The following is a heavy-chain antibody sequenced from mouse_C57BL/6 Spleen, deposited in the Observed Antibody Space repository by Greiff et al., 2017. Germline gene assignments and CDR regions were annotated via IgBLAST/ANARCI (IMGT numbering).Heavy chain of an antibody. CDR2: IDPEDGDT. CDR3: TRYGYDETWFAY. Sequence: VQLQQSGAELVRPGASVKLSCTASGFNIKDYYMHWVKQRPEQGLEWIGRIDPEDGDTEYAPKFPGKATMTADTSSNPADLQLSSLTSEDTAVYYCTRYGYDETWFAYWGQGTLVTVSA. V-gene: IGHV14-1*01. CDR1: GFNIKDYY. D-gene: IGHD2-2*01. J-gene: IGHJ3*01.